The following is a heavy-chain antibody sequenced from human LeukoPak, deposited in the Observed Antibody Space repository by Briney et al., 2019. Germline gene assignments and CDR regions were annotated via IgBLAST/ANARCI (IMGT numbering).Heavy chain of an antibody. J-gene: IGHJ4*02. Sequence: GGSLRLSCAASGFTFSSYWMSWVRQAPGKGLEWVANIKKDGSEKYYVDSVKGRFTISRDNAKTSLYLQMNSLRADDTALYYCAKDFNYGSGRLDYWGQGTLVTVSS. CDR3: AKDFNYGSGRLDY. CDR2: IKKDGSEK. V-gene: IGHV3-7*03. CDR1: GFTFSSYW. D-gene: IGHD3-10*01.